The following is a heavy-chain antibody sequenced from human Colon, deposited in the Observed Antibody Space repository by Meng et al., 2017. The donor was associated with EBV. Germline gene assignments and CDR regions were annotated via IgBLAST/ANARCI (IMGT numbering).Heavy chain of an antibody. Sequence: VMLVLSGAGFVQPGGSLGLSCSASGLTFTSFWMPWVRQGPGKGLVWVSRINGDGTSTSYADSVKGRFTISRDNAKNTLYLQMDSLRDEDTAVYYCARVGDYAYKDWGQGTLVTVSS. CDR3: ARVGDYAYKD. CDR1: GLTFTSFW. V-gene: IGHV3-74*01. CDR2: INGDGTST. J-gene: IGHJ1*01. D-gene: IGHD3-16*01.